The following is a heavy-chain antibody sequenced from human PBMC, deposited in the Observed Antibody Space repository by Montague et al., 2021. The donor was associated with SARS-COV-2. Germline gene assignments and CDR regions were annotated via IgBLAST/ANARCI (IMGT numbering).Heavy chain of an antibody. CDR2: INYSGTT. D-gene: IGHD6-13*01. V-gene: IGHV4-39*01. CDR1: GGSITDRTYY. CDR3: ARHWGIAAAGN. Sequence: SGTLSLTCSVSGGSITDRTYYWGCIRQSPGKGLEWIGAINYSGTTYYNPSLKSRATISLDAAKNQFSLKMTSVTAADTAVYYCARHWGIAAAGNWGQGTLVTVSS. J-gene: IGHJ4*02.